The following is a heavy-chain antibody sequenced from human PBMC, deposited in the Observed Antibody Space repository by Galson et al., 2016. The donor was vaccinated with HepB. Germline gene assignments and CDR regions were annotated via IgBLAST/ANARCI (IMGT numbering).Heavy chain of an antibody. J-gene: IGHJ5*02. D-gene: IGHD3-22*01. CDR2: IYFSGST. CDR3: ARMRSSESSGYFDN. Sequence: TLFLTCTVSGGSITNGGYYWTWIRQHPGQGLEWIGNIYFSGSTSYTPSLKSRITILADTSKNHVSLHLSSVTAADTAVYYCARMRSSESSGYFDNWGQGALVTVSS. V-gene: IGHV4-31*03. CDR1: GGSITNGGYY.